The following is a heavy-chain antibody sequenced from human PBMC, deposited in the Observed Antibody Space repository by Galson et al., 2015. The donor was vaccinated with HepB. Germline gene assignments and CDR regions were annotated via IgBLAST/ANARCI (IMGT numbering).Heavy chain of an antibody. CDR3: ARDRTPSYYSSSWYEVYFDY. D-gene: IGHD6-13*01. CDR1: GYTFTSYG. Sequence: SVKVSCKASGYTFTSYGISWVRQAPGQGLEWMGWISAYNGNTNYAQKLQGRVTMTTDTSTSTAYMELRSLRSDDTAVYYCARDRTPSYYSSSWYEVYFDYWGQGTLVTVSS. J-gene: IGHJ4*02. CDR2: ISAYNGNT. V-gene: IGHV1-18*01.